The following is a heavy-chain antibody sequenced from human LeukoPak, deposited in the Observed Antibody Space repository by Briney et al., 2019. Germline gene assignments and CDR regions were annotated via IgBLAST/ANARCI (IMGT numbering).Heavy chain of an antibody. D-gene: IGHD5-18*01. CDR3: ARARSYSYGSMDF. V-gene: IGHV3-21*01. CDR1: GFTFSSYS. CDR2: ISSCSKYI. Sequence: GGSLRLSCVESGFTFSSYSMNWVRQAPGKGLERVSSISSCSKYISKVDSVKGRFTISRDNSKNLLYLQMNSLRVEDTAVDYGARARSYSYGSMDFWGQGTLVIVSS. J-gene: IGHJ4*02.